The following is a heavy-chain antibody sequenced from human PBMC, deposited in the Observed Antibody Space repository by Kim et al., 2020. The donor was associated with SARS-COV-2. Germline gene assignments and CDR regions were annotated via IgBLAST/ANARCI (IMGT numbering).Heavy chain of an antibody. J-gene: IGHJ4*02. D-gene: IGHD2-21*01. CDR2: R. CDR3: ARGGGGYYWDY. Sequence: RYYADSVKGRFTISRDNAKNSLYLQMNSLRAEDTAVYYCARGGGGYYWDYWGQGILVTVSS. V-gene: IGHV3-11*01.